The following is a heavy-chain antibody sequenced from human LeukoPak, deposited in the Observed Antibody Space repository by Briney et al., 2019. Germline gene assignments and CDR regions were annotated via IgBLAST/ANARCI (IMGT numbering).Heavy chain of an antibody. CDR1: VAPVSSYY. D-gene: IGHD3-22*01. CDR2: IHSSGST. CDR3: ARDTKFYDTSGYYYFDF. Sequence: SETLSLTCTVSVAPVSSYYWSWFRRPPGGSLDGIGFIHSSGSTNYNPSLKSRVTMSLDTSKNQFSLKLSSVTAADTAIYYCARDTKFYDTSGYYYFDFWGQGTLVPVSS. V-gene: IGHV4-59*02. J-gene: IGHJ4*02.